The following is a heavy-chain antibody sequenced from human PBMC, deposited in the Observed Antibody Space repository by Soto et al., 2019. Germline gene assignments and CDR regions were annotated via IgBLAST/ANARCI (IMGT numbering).Heavy chain of an antibody. J-gene: IGHJ6*03. CDR3: AREQPDIVVVPAATVGYYYYYMDV. V-gene: IGHV4-34*01. CDR1: GGSFSGYY. D-gene: IGHD2-2*01. Sequence: QVQLQQWGAGLLKPSETLSLTCAVYGGSFSGYYWSWIRQPPGKGLEWIGEINHSGSTNYNPSLKSRVTIPVDTSKNQFSLKRSSVTAADTAVYYCAREQPDIVVVPAATVGYYYYYMDVWGKGTTVTVSS. CDR2: INHSGST.